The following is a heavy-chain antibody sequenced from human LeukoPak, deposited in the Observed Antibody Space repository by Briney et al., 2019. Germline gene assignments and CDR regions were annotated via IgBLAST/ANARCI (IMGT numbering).Heavy chain of an antibody. Sequence: GGSLRLSCAASGFTFSSYAMSWARQAPGKGLERVSAIYGSGDTTYYADSVKGRFTVSRDNSKNTLYPQMDGLRAEDTAVYYCAKMAGMTRQVYYMDVWGKGATVTVSS. CDR1: GFTFSSYA. D-gene: IGHD5-24*01. V-gene: IGHV3-23*01. CDR2: IYGSGDTT. J-gene: IGHJ6*03. CDR3: AKMAGMTRQVYYMDV.